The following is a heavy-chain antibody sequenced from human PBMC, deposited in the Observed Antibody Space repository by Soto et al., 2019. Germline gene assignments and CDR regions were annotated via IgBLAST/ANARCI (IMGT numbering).Heavy chain of an antibody. D-gene: IGHD4-17*01. Sequence: ASVKVSCKASGGTFSSYTISWVRQAPGQGLEWMGRIIPILGIANYAQKFQGRVTITADKSTSTAYMELSSLRSEDTAVYYCAREGATVTAKEVREYFQHWGQGTLVTVSS. J-gene: IGHJ1*01. CDR1: GGTFSSYT. V-gene: IGHV1-69*04. CDR3: AREGATVTAKEVREYFQH. CDR2: IIPILGIA.